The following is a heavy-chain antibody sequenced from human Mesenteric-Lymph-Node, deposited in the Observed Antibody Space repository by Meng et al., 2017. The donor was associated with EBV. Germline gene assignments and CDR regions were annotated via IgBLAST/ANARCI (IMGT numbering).Heavy chain of an antibody. J-gene: IGHJ4*02. V-gene: IGHV4-39*07. CDR2: FYYSENT. Sequence: RQLRESGPGLVKPSETLSLTCTVSGGSISSSSYYWGWIRQPPGKGLEWIGDFYYSENTYYNPSLKCRVTISVDTSKNQFSLKLSSVTAADTAVYYCARRPWSLYYYFNYWGPGTLVTVSS. D-gene: IGHD1-26*01. CDR1: GGSISSSSYY. CDR3: ARRPWSLYYYFNY.